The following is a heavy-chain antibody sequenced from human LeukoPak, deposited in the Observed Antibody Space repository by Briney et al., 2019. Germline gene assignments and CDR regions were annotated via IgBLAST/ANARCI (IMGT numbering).Heavy chain of an antibody. V-gene: IGHV1-2*06. D-gene: IGHD2-8*01. J-gene: IGHJ5*02. CDR3: ARYGTTIGSPGNWLDP. Sequence: ASVKVSCKASGYTFTGYYMHWVRQAPGQGLEWMGRIDPNSGGTNYAQKFQGRVTMTRDTSISTAYMELSRLRSDDTAVYYCARYGTTIGSPGNWLDPWGQGTLVTVSS. CDR2: IDPNSGGT. CDR1: GYTFTGYY.